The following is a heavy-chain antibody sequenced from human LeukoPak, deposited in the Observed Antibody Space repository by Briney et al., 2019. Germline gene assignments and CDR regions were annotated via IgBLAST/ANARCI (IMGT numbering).Heavy chain of an antibody. Sequence: ASVKVSCKASGYTFTSYAMHWVRQAPGQRLEWMGWINAGNGNTKYSQKFQGRVTINRDTSASTAYMELSSLRSEDTAVYYCARGYSSGWYQGGFDYWGQGTLVTVSS. CDR2: INAGNGNT. CDR3: ARGYSSGWYQGGFDY. J-gene: IGHJ4*02. V-gene: IGHV1-3*01. D-gene: IGHD6-19*01. CDR1: GYTFTSYA.